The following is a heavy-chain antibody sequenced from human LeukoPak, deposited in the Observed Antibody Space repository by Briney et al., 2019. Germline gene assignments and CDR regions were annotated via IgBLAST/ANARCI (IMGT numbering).Heavy chain of an antibody. CDR3: ARGPHYALGIYFDY. CDR1: GGSISGDY. D-gene: IGHD7-27*01. V-gene: IGHV4-4*07. J-gene: IGHJ4*02. Sequence: ASETLSLTCTASGGSISGDYWSWIRQPAGKGLEWIGRIYSSGRTDYNPSLKSRVTMSVDTSKNQFSLKLNSVTAADTAVYYCARGPHYALGIYFDYWGQGTLVTVSS. CDR2: IYSSGRT.